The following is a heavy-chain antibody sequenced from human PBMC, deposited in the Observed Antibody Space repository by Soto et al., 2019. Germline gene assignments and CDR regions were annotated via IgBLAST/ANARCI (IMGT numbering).Heavy chain of an antibody. CDR2: MSHSGGT. CDR3: AREGQGGHRYRSSHPIDY. V-gene: IGHV4-61*01. D-gene: IGHD6-6*01. J-gene: IGHJ4*02. CDR1: GGFVSSGNYY. Sequence: PSETLSLTCAVYGGFVSSGNYYWSWIRQPPGKGLEWIGEMSHSGGTHFNPSLKSRVTISVDTSKNQFSLKLSSVTAADTAVYYCAREGQGGHRYRSSHPIDYWGQGTLVTVSS.